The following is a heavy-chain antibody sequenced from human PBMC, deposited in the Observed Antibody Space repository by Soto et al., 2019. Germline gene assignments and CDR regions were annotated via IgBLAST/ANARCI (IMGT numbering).Heavy chain of an antibody. D-gene: IGHD3-22*01. CDR3: ARVESAYFDSSGYYWFDP. CDR2: TIPVVDTT. CDR1: GGTFSNYA. J-gene: IGHJ5*02. Sequence: QVQLVQSGAEVKRPGSSVKVSCKVSGGTFSNYAISWVRQAPGQGLEWMGGTIPVVDTTKYAPRFQARLTFTADESTSTAYMELSSLRSEDTAVYYCARVESAYFDSSGYYWFDPWGQGTLVTVSS. V-gene: IGHV1-69*01.